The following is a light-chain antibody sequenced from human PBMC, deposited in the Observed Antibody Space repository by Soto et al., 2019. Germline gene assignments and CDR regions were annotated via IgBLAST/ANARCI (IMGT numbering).Light chain of an antibody. V-gene: IGKV3-15*01. CDR1: HSVSGN. CDR2: GAS. J-gene: IGKJ1*01. CDR3: QQYNNRPPWT. Sequence: EIVMTQSPATLSVSPGERATLSCRASHSVSGNLAWYQQKPGQSPRLLIYGASTRATGIPARFSGSGSGTEFTLTISSLQSEDFAVYYCQQYNNRPPWTFGQGTKVEIK.